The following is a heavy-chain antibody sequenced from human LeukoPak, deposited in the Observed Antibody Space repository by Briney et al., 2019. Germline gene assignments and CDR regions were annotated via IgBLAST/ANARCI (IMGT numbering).Heavy chain of an antibody. CDR3: ARDSETETGWYYYGMDV. V-gene: IGHV3-53*01. CDR2: IYSGGST. J-gene: IGHJ6*02. Sequence: PGGSLRLSCAASGFTFSDYGMHWVRQAPGKGLEWVSVIYSGGSTYYADSVRGRFTISRDNSKNTVYLQMNSLRVEDSAVYYCARDSETETGWYYYGMDVWGQGTTVTVSS. D-gene: IGHD1-1*01. CDR1: GFTFSDYG.